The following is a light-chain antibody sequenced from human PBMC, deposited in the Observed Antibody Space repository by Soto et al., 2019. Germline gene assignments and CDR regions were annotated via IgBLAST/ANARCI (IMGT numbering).Light chain of an antibody. CDR3: HQYYKWPLT. CDR1: QSLGSN. Sequence: VVMTQSPATLSVSPGERAVLSCRASQSLGSNLAWYHHKPGQAPRLLLYEASIRATGIPARFSGDGSGTEFTLTISSLQSEDFAVYYCHQYYKWPLTFGGGTKVDIK. CDR2: EAS. J-gene: IGKJ4*01. V-gene: IGKV3-15*01.